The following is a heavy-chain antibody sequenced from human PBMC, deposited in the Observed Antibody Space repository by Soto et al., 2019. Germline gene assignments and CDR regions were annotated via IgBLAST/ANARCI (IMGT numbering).Heavy chain of an antibody. Sequence: LRLSCAASGFTFGNVAMAWVRQAPGKGLEWVSSISDNGGNTDYADSARGRFTLSRDNSKNTLYLQMNHLKAEDTAVYYCAKLYWNPRYFDSWGQGARVTVSS. D-gene: IGHD1-1*01. CDR1: GFTFGNVA. CDR2: ISDNGGNT. V-gene: IGHV3-23*01. J-gene: IGHJ4*02. CDR3: AKLYWNPRYFDS.